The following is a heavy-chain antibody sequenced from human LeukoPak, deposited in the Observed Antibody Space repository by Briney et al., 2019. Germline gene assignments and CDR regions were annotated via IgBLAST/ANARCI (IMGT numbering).Heavy chain of an antibody. V-gene: IGHV3-15*01. Sequence: GGPLSLPGEPLGFLFGGAWWNWFGKAPGRGWGWVGGIKRKLADGTTDYATPVKGRFTISRDDSKDTLYLQMNSLKSEDTAVYYCTAKAPYSRGRVPGFDGFEIWGQGTMVTVSS. CDR1: GFLFGGAW. D-gene: IGHD3-22*01. J-gene: IGHJ3*02. CDR3: TAKAPYSRGRVPGFDGFEI. CDR2: IKRKLADGTT.